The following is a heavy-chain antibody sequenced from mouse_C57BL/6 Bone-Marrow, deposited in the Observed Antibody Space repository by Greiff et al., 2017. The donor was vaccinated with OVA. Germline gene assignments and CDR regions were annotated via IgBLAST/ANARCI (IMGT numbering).Heavy chain of an antibody. V-gene: IGHV1-4*01. CDR3: AREAITTVVAPGYWYFDV. J-gene: IGHJ1*03. Sequence: QVQLQQSGAELARPGASVKMSCKASGYTFTSYTMHWVKQRPGQGLEWIGYINPSSGYTKYNQKFKDKATLTADKSSSTAYMQLSSLTSEDSAVYYCAREAITTVVAPGYWYFDVWGTGTTVTVSS. CDR2: INPSSGYT. CDR1: GYTFTSYT. D-gene: IGHD1-1*01.